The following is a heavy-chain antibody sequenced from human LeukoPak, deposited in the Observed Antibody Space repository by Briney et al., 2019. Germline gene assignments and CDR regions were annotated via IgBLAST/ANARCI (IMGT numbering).Heavy chain of an antibody. CDR1: GGSVNSGGYY. CDR3: ARGFSPYNWFDP. D-gene: IGHD2/OR15-2a*01. J-gene: IGHJ5*02. V-gene: IGHV4-31*03. CDR2: FHYSGST. Sequence: SETLSLTCTVSGGSVNSGGYYWCWTRQHPGKGLEWIGNFHYSGSTYYNPSLKSRVTISVDTSKNQFSLKLSSVTAADTAVYYCARGFSPYNWFDPWGQGTLVTVSS.